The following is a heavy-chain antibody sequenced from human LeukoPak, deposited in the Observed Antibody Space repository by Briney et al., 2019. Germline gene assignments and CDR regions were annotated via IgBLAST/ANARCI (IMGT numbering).Heavy chain of an antibody. CDR2: ISSSSSTI. V-gene: IGHV3-48*01. CDR3: ARDQREYSSSWYLMFDP. Sequence: GGSLRLSCAASGFTFSSYSMNWVRQAPGKGLEWVSYISSSSSTIYYADSVKGRFITSRDNAKNSLYLQMNSLRAEDTAVYYCARDQREYSSSWYLMFDPWGQGTLVTVPS. D-gene: IGHD6-13*01. CDR1: GFTFSSYS. J-gene: IGHJ5*02.